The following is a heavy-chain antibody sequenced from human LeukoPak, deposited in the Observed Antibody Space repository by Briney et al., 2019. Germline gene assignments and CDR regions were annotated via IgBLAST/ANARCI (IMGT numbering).Heavy chain of an antibody. V-gene: IGHV1-24*01. Sequence: ASVKVSCKVSGYTLTELSMHWVRQAPGKGLEWMGGFDPEDGETVYAQRFQGRVIMTTDTSTSTAYMELRSLRSDDTAVYYCARDPGTGPYFDDAFDIWGQGTMVTVSS. J-gene: IGHJ3*02. CDR2: FDPEDGET. CDR1: GYTLTELS. D-gene: IGHD3/OR15-3a*01. CDR3: ARDPGTGPYFDDAFDI.